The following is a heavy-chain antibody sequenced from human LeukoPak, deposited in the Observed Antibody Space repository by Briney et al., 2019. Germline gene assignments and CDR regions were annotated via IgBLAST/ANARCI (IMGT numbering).Heavy chain of an antibody. D-gene: IGHD4-23*01. Sequence: GGPLRLPCAASGFTFRSYWMNWVRQAPGKGLVWVSRIASDRSSTTYAGSVKGRFSITRDNAKNTLYLQMNSLRVEDTAVYYCARGRPHGNDYWGEGTLVTVSS. CDR1: GFTFRSYW. V-gene: IGHV3-74*01. CDR3: ARGRPHGNDY. J-gene: IGHJ4*02. CDR2: IASDRSST.